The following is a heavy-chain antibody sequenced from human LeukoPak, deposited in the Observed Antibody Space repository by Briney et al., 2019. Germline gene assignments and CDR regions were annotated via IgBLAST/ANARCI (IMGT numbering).Heavy chain of an antibody. CDR2: IYYNGST. J-gene: IGHJ5*02. V-gene: IGHV4-39*01. CDR3: ARHFYRWIAAAGTTWFDP. CDR1: AGSISSSSYY. Sequence: AETLSLSCAVSAGSISSSSYYWGWIRQPPGKGLEWIGRIYYNGSTYYHPSLKSRVTISVDTSKNQFSLKLSSVTAAHTAVYYCARHFYRWIAAAGTTWFDPWGQGTLVTVSS. D-gene: IGHD6-13*01.